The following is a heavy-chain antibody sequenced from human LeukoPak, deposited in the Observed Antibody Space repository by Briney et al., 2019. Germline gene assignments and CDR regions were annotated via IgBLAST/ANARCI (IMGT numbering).Heavy chain of an antibody. J-gene: IGHJ3*02. CDR2: INPNSGGT. D-gene: IGHD6-19*01. Sequence: ASVKVSCKASGYTFTDYYMHWVRQAPGQGLEWMGWINPNSGGTNYAQNFQGRVTMLRDTSISTAYMELSRLRSDGTAVYYCARVRAVAGSIDAFDIWGQGTRVTVSS. CDR1: GYTFTDYY. CDR3: ARVRAVAGSIDAFDI. V-gene: IGHV1-2*02.